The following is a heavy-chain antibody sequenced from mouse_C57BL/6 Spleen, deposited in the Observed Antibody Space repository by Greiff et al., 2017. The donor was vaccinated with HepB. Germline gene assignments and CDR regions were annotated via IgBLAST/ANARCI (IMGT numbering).Heavy chain of an antibody. D-gene: IGHD3-2*02. J-gene: IGHJ3*01. Sequence: QAQLQQPGAELVKPGASVKLSCKASGYTFTSYWMHWVKQRPGRGLEWIGRIDPNSGGTKYNEKFKSKATLTVDKPSSTAYMQLSSLTSEDSAVYYCARDSSGYWFAYWGQGTLVTVSA. CDR1: GYTFTSYW. CDR2: IDPNSGGT. V-gene: IGHV1-72*01. CDR3: ARDSSGYWFAY.